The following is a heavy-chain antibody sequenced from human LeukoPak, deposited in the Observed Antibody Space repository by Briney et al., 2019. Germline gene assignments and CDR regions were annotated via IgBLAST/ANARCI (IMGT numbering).Heavy chain of an antibody. Sequence: SETLSLTCTVSGGSISSYYWSWIRQPPGKGLEWIGYIYYSGSTNYNPSLKSRVTISVDTSKNQFSLKLSSVTAADTAVYYCARCSGVLTGYYPSYWYFDLWGRGTLVTVSS. CDR3: ARCSGVLTGYYPSYWYFDL. CDR2: IYYSGST. D-gene: IGHD3-9*01. J-gene: IGHJ2*01. V-gene: IGHV4-59*01. CDR1: GGSISSYY.